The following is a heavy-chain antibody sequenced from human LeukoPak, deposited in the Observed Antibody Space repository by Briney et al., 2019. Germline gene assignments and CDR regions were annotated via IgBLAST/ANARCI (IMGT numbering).Heavy chain of an antibody. CDR2: INPNSGGT. Sequence: GASVKVSCKASGYTFTGYYMHWVRQAPGQGLEWMGWINPNSGGTNYAQKFQGRVTMTRDTSISTAYMELSRLRSDDTAVYYCAREYYYDSSGYHAYGYWGQGTPVTVSS. D-gene: IGHD3-22*01. J-gene: IGHJ4*02. V-gene: IGHV1-2*02. CDR3: AREYYYDSSGYHAYGY. CDR1: GYTFTGYY.